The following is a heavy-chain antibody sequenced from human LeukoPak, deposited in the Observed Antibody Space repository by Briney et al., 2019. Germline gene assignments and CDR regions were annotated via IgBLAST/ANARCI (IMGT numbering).Heavy chain of an antibody. D-gene: IGHD6-19*01. V-gene: IGHV1-18*04. J-gene: IGHJ6*02. CDR1: GYTFTSYK. Sequence: GASVKVSCRASGYTFTSYKITWVRQAPGQGLEYMGWITPHNADTNYAPKFQGRVTVTTDISTDTAYMELRSLRSDDTAVYYCARDSPRISRWLGQRPPDDYYYGMDVWGQGTTVAVSS. CDR3: ARDSPRISRWLGQRPPDDYYYGMDV. CDR2: ITPHNADT.